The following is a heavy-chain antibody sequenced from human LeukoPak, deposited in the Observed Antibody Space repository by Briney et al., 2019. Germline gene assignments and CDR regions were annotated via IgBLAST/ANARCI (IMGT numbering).Heavy chain of an antibody. J-gene: IGHJ4*02. CDR1: GGSISSYY. CDR3: AGGYSYGDLDY. D-gene: IGHD5-18*01. V-gene: IGHV4-59*01. Sequence: SETLSLTRTVSGGSISSYYWSWIRQPPGKGLEWIGYTYYSGSTNYNPSLKSRVTISVDTSKNQFSLKLSSVTAADTAVYYCAGGYSYGDLDYWGQGTLVTVSS. CDR2: TYYSGST.